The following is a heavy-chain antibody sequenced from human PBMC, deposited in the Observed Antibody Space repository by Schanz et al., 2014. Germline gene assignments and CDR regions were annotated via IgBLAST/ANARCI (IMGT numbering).Heavy chain of an antibody. CDR1: GFTFTNLG. Sequence: QVQLVESGGGVVQPGGSLRLSCAASGFTFTNLGMHWVRRAPGKGLEWVAFIRYDGSNQYYADSVKGRFTISRDDAKNSLYLQMNSLRAEDTALYYCAKDRQNRVNRVGYYYGMDVWGQGTTVIVS. CDR2: IRYDGSNQ. V-gene: IGHV3-30*02. J-gene: IGHJ6*02. CDR3: AKDRQNRVNRVGYYYGMDV. D-gene: IGHD3-16*01.